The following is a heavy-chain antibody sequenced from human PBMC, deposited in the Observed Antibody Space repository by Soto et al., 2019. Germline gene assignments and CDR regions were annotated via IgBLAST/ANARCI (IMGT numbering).Heavy chain of an antibody. J-gene: IGHJ5*02. Sequence: QVQLVQSGAEVKKPGASVKVSCKASGYTFTSYGISWVRQAPGQGLEWMGWISAYNGNTNYAQKLQGRVTMTTDTSTSTAYMELRSLRSDDTAVYYCARGADRRITIFGVPPGGWFDPWGQGTLVTVSS. D-gene: IGHD3-3*01. V-gene: IGHV1-18*01. CDR3: ARGADRRITIFGVPPGGWFDP. CDR1: GYTFTSYG. CDR2: ISAYNGNT.